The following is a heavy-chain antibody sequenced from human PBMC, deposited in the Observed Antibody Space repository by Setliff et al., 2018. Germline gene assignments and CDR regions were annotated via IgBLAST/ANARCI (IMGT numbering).Heavy chain of an antibody. CDR3: AISTLSICSGGTCPNAFDV. CDR1: GYILNSYG. D-gene: IGHD2-15*01. V-gene: IGHV1-18*01. CDR2: ISSYNNDVT. J-gene: IGHJ3*01. Sequence: ASVKVSCKASGYILNSYGVSWVRQAPGQGLEWMGWISSYNNDVTNYLQRFQGRVTMTTDTSTSAAYMELRSLRSDDTAVYYCAISTLSICSGGTCPNAFDVWGQGTMVTVSS.